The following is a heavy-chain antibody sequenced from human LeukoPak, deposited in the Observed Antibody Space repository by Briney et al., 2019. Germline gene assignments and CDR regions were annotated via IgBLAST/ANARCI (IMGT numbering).Heavy chain of an antibody. J-gene: IGHJ4*02. CDR3: AKGVFDYYDSSGYYSY. Sequence: GGSLRLSCAASGFTFSSYAMSWVRQAPGKGREWVSAISGSGGSTYYADSVKGRFTISRDNSKNTLYLQMNSLRAEDTAVYYCAKGVFDYYDSSGYYSYWGQGTLVTVSS. CDR2: ISGSGGST. V-gene: IGHV3-23*01. D-gene: IGHD3-22*01. CDR1: GFTFSSYA.